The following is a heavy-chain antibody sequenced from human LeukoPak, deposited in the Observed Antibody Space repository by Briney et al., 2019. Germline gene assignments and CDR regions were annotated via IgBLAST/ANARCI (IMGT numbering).Heavy chain of an antibody. V-gene: IGHV1-46*01. CDR1: GYNFISYY. Sequence: GASVKVSCKASGYNFISYYMHWLRQAPGQGLEWMGIINPSGGSTSYAQKFQDRVTMTRDTSTSTVYMELSSLKSEDTAVYYCAREDVVLVDAVRYCYYGMDVWGQGTTVTVSS. J-gene: IGHJ6*02. CDR3: AREDVVLVDAVRYCYYGMDV. D-gene: IGHD2-8*01. CDR2: INPSGGST.